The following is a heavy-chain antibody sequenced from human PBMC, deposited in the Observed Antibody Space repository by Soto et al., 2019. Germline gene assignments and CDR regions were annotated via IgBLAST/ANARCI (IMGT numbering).Heavy chain of an antibody. CDR2: IWHDGSKE. Sequence: GGSLRLSCAASGFSFTRYGFHWVRQAPGKGLEWVAAIWHDGSKEYYVESVKGRFTISRDNSKNTLYLQMNSLRAEDTAVYYCARDFNWYYGSNGMDVWGQGTTFTVSS. J-gene: IGHJ6*02. CDR1: GFSFTRYG. V-gene: IGHV3-33*01. D-gene: IGHD1-7*01. CDR3: ARDFNWYYGSNGMDV.